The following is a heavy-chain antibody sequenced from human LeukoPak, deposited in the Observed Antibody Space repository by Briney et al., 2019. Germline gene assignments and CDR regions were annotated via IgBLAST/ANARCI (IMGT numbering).Heavy chain of an antibody. V-gene: IGHV4-4*02. J-gene: IGHJ4*02. CDR1: GGSVNSTNW. CDR2: VHLDGRT. CDR3: ARERGFFRSPDS. Sequence: SETLSLTCGVSGGSVNSTNWWTWVRQPPGKGLEWIGEVHLDGRTNYNPSLKSRLTMSVDLSENHVSLKLTSVTAADTAVYYCARERGFFRSPDSSGQGTLVTVSS. D-gene: IGHD3-3*01.